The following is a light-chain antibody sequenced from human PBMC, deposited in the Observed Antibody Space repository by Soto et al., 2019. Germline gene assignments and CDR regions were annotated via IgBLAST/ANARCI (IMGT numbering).Light chain of an antibody. CDR3: QQXNNWYT. V-gene: IGKV3-15*01. Sequence: EIVMTQXPATLSVSPGERATLSCRASQSXXSNXAWYQQKPGQAPRLLIYGASTRATGIXXXFSGSGSGTEFTLTISXXXXXDXAVYYCQQXNNWYTFGQGTKLXIK. J-gene: IGKJ2*01. CDR1: QSXXSN. CDR2: GAS.